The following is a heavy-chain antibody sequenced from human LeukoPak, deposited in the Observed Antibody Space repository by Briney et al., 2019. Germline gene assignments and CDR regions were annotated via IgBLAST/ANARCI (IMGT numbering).Heavy chain of an antibody. Sequence: PSETLSLTCTVSGGSISSYYWGWIRQPAGKGLEWIGRIYSSGNTNYNPSLKSRLTMSVDTSKTQFSLKLSSVTAADTAVYYCARDQFLGYCSSTSCSNWFDPWGQGTLVTVSS. D-gene: IGHD2-2*01. CDR2: IYSSGNT. CDR3: ARDQFLGYCSSTSCSNWFDP. V-gene: IGHV4-4*07. CDR1: GGSISSYY. J-gene: IGHJ5*02.